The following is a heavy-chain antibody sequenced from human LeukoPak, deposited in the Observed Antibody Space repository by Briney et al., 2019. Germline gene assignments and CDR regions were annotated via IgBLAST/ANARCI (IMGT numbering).Heavy chain of an antibody. V-gene: IGHV4-34*01. D-gene: IGHD3-3*01. J-gene: IGHJ5*02. CDR2: INHSGST. Sequence: PSETLSLTCAVYGGSFSGYYWSWIRQPPGKGLEWIGEINHSGSTNYNPSLKSRVAISVDTSKNQFSLKLSSVTAADTAVYYCARGASDYDFWSGANWFDPWGQGTLVTVSS. CDR3: ARGASDYDFWSGANWFDP. CDR1: GGSFSGYY.